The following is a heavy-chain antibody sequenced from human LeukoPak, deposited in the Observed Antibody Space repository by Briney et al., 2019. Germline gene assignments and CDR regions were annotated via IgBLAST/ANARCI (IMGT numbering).Heavy chain of an antibody. J-gene: IGHJ4*02. Sequence: PSETLSLTCTVSGGSISSSSYYWGWIRQPPGKGLEWIGSIYYSGSTYYNPSLKSRVTISVDTSKTQFSLKLSSVTAADTAVYYCARQGEPGGGDFDYWGQGTLVTVSS. CDR1: GGSISSSSYY. CDR3: ARQGEPGGGDFDY. D-gene: IGHD3-10*01. V-gene: IGHV4-39*01. CDR2: IYYSGST.